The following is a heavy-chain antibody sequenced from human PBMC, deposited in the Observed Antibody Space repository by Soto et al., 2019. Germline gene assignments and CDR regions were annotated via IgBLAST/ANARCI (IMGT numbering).Heavy chain of an antibody. Sequence: QVQLVQSGAEVKKPGDSVKVSCKASGYTFTNYGISWVRQAPGQGLEWMGWIHTYNGNTNHAQKLQGRVTMTTDTSTSTAYMELRSLRSDDTAVYYCARGVGSGTYYNQYNWFDPWGQGTLVTVSS. CDR3: ARGVGSGTYYNQYNWFDP. D-gene: IGHD3-10*01. CDR1: GYTFTNYG. J-gene: IGHJ5*02. V-gene: IGHV1-18*01. CDR2: IHTYNGNT.